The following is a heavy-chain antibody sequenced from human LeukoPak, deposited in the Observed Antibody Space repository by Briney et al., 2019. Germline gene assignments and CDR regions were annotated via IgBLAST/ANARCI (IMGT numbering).Heavy chain of an antibody. Sequence: GGSLRLSCAASGFTFSSYAMHWVHQAPGKGLEYVSAISSNGGSTYYANSVKGRFTISRDNSKNTLYLQMGSLRAEDMAVYYCARNYGSGSYYHVPVDYWGQGTLVTVSS. V-gene: IGHV3-64*01. CDR2: ISSNGGST. D-gene: IGHD3-10*01. J-gene: IGHJ4*02. CDR3: ARNYGSGSYYHVPVDY. CDR1: GFTFSSYA.